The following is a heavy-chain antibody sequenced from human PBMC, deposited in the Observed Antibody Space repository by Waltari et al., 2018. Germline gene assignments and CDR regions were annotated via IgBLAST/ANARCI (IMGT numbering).Heavy chain of an antibody. V-gene: IGHV4-61*02. Sequence: VQLQESGPGLVKPSQTLSLSCNVSGVSLGSGSYYWTWIRQPAGKGLEWIGRIYSTGTTSYSPSLKSRVAISMDTSKNFFSLKLSSLTATDTALYYCARSYGGFSGYEAAYWGQGIPVTVSS. D-gene: IGHD5-12*01. CDR2: IYSTGTT. J-gene: IGHJ4*02. CDR1: GVSLGSGSYY. CDR3: ARSYGGFSGYEAAY.